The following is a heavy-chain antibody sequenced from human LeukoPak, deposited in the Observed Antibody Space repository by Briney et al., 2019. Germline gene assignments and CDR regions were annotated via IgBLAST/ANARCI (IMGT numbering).Heavy chain of an antibody. Sequence: GGSLRLSCAASGFTFSSYSMNWVRQAPGKGLEWVSSISSSSSYIYYADSVKGRFTISRDNAKNSLYLQMNSLRAEDTAVYYCAREFYGYDNWFGPWGQGTLVTVSS. CDR3: AREFYGYDNWFGP. J-gene: IGHJ5*02. V-gene: IGHV3-21*01. CDR2: ISSSSSYI. D-gene: IGHD5-12*01. CDR1: GFTFSSYS.